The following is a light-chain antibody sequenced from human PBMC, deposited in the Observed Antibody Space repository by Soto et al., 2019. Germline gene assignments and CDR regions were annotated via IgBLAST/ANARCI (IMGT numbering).Light chain of an antibody. CDR2: EVT. V-gene: IGLV2-8*01. CDR3: TSYVGNDIWV. Sequence: QSALTQPPSASGSPGQSVTISCTGTSSDVGAYKYVSWYQQYPGKAPKLMIYEVTKRPSGVPDRFSGSKSGNTASLTDSGLQAADEADYYCTSYVGNDIWVFGGGTQLTVL. CDR1: SSDVGAYKY. J-gene: IGLJ3*02.